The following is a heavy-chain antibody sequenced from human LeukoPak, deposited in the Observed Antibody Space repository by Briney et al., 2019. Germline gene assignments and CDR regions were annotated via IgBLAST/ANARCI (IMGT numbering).Heavy chain of an antibody. CDR3: ARDVSYGSGSYYNVGH. D-gene: IGHD3-10*01. Sequence: PGGSLRLSCAASGFTFSSYVMHWVRQAPGKGLEWVAVISYDGSNKYSADSVKGRFTISRDNSKNTLYLQMNSLRAEDTAVYYCARDVSYGSGSYYNVGHWGQGTLVPVSS. V-gene: IGHV3-30-3*01. CDR2: ISYDGSNK. CDR1: GFTFSSYV. J-gene: IGHJ5*02.